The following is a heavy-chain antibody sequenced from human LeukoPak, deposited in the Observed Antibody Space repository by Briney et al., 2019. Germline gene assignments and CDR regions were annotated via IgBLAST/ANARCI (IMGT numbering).Heavy chain of an antibody. J-gene: IGHJ5*02. Sequence: GGSLRPSCAASGFALRHYSVTWVRQAPGKGLEWVSSISSTSAYIHYADSVKGRLSISRDNVDNVVYLQMNSLRAEDTAVYYCARVAVAGPTGWFDPWGQGTLVTVSS. V-gene: IGHV3-21*01. D-gene: IGHD6-19*01. CDR3: ARVAVAGPTGWFDP. CDR1: GFALRHYS. CDR2: ISSTSAYI.